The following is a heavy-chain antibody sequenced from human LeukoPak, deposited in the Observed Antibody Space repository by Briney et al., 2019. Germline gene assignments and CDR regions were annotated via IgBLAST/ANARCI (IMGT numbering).Heavy chain of an antibody. J-gene: IGHJ6*02. Sequence: SETPSLTCTVSAASISTYYWTWIRQPPGKGLEWIGNVYYTGSTNYNPSLKSRVLILVDTSNNQFSLKLSSVTAADTAVYYCARDSGVASYYNYRLDVWGPGATVTVSS. CDR1: AASISTYY. CDR2: VYYTGST. D-gene: IGHD2-15*01. CDR3: ARDSGVASYYNYRLDV. V-gene: IGHV4-59*12.